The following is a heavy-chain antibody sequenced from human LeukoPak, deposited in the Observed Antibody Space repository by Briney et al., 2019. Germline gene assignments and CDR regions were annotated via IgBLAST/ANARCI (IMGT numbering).Heavy chain of an antibody. CDR3: ARSHMYGDYGEDI. Sequence: GGSLRLSCAASGFTFNTYGMNWFRQAPGRGLEWISYINSVGGTTFYADSVKGRFTISRDNANNTLYLQMNSLRAEDAATYYCARSHMYGDYGEDIWGHGTVVAVSS. CDR1: GFTFNTYG. V-gene: IGHV3-48*04. J-gene: IGHJ3*02. CDR2: INSVGGTT. D-gene: IGHD4-17*01.